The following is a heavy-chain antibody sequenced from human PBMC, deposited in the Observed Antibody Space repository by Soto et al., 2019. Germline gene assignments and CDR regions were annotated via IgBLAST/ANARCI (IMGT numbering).Heavy chain of an antibody. V-gene: IGHV4-34*01. CDR3: ATHRRFVY. CDR1: GGSFSGYY. CDR2: INHSGST. Sequence: PSETLSLTCAVYGGSFSGYYWSWIRQPPGKGLEWIGEINHSGSTNYNPSLKSRVTISVDTSKNQFSLKLSSVTAADTAVYYCATHRRFVYWGQGTLVTVAS. J-gene: IGHJ4*02.